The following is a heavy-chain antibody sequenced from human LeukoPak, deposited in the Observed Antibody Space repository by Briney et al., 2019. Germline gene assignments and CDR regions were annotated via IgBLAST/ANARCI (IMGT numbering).Heavy chain of an antibody. D-gene: IGHD3-22*01. CDR2: INHSGST. V-gene: IGHV4-34*01. CDR3: ARGGKNDSSGYYYFDY. J-gene: IGHJ4*02. CDR1: GGSFSGYY. Sequence: GSLRLSCAVYGGSFSGYYWSWIRQPPGKGLEWIGEINHSGSTNYNPSLKSRVTISVDTSKNQFSLKLSSVTAADTAVYYCARGGKNDSSGYYYFDYWGQGTLVTVSS.